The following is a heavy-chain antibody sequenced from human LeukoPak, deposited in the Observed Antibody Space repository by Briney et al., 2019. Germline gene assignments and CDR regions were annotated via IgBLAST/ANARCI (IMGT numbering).Heavy chain of an antibody. CDR2: IYPGDSDT. V-gene: IGHV5-51*01. CDR1: GYSFTNYW. Sequence: AGESLKISCKGSGYSFTNYWIGWLRQMPGKGLEWMGIIYPGDSDTRYSLSFQGQVTISADKSISTAYLQWSSLKASDTAMYYCARLYEESMVRGVIGYWGQGTLVTVSS. J-gene: IGHJ4*02. CDR3: ARLYEESMVRGVIGY. D-gene: IGHD3-10*01.